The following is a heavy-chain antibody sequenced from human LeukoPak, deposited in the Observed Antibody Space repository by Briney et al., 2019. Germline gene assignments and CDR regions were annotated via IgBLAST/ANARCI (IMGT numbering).Heavy chain of an antibody. CDR3: AELGITMIGGV. CDR1: GFASSRYW. J-gene: IGHJ6*04. CDR2: INQDGSEK. D-gene: IGHD3-10*02. Sequence: GGSLRLSCAASGFASSRYWMSWVRQAPGKGLEWVANINQDGSEKYYVDSVKGRFTISRDNAKNSLYLQMNSLRAEDTAVYYCAELGITMIGGVWGKGTTVTISS. V-gene: IGHV3-7*01.